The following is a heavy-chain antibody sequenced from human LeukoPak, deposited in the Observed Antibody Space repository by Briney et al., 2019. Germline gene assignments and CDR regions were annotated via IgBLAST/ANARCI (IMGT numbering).Heavy chain of an antibody. D-gene: IGHD5-18*01. CDR1: GYTFTSYY. Sequence: ASLKVSCKASGYTFTSYYIHWVRQAPGQGLEWVGLINPDTGGAKYAQKFQGRVTMTRDTSISTAYMELSRLTSDDTAVYFCARGEELWFDYWGQGTLVTVPS. V-gene: IGHV1-2*02. CDR2: INPDTGGA. CDR3: ARGEELWFDY. J-gene: IGHJ4*02.